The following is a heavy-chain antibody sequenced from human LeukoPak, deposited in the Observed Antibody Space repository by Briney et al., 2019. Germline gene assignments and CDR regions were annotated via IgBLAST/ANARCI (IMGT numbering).Heavy chain of an antibody. J-gene: IGHJ5*02. V-gene: IGHV1-18*01. CDR1: GYTFTNYG. CDR2: ISAYNGNT. Sequence: ASVKVSCKASGYTFTNYGVSWVRQAPGQGLEWMGWISAYNGNTNYAQKLQGRVTMTTDTSTSTAYMELRSLRSDDTAVYYCARSTAERWFDPWGQGTLVTVSS. D-gene: IGHD5/OR15-5a*01. CDR3: ARSTAERWFDP.